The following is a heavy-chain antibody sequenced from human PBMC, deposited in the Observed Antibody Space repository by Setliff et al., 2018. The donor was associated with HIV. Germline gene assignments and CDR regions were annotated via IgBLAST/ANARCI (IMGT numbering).Heavy chain of an antibody. Sequence: PGGSLRLSCAASGFTFNNAWMTWVRQAPGKGLEWVSGINWNGGTTGYADSVKGRFTISRDNAKNSMDLQMNSLRADDTAIYYCARKLRPGHGVDAWGQGTTVTVSS. D-gene: IGHD3-10*01. J-gene: IGHJ6*02. V-gene: IGHV3-20*04. CDR2: INWNGGTT. CDR1: GFTFNNAW. CDR3: ARKLRPGHGVDA.